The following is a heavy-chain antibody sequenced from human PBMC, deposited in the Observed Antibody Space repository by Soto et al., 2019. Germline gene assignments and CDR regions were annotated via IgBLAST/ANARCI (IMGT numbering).Heavy chain of an antibody. Sequence: QVQLVQSGAEVKKPGSSVKVSCKASGGTFSSYAISWVRQAPGQGLAWMGGIIPIFGTTNYAQKFQGRVTIIADESTSTAYMELSSLRSEDTAVYYCARDRGIAAAGTLAYWGQGTLVTVSS. D-gene: IGHD6-13*01. V-gene: IGHV1-69*12. J-gene: IGHJ4*02. CDR3: ARDRGIAAAGTLAY. CDR1: GGTFSSYA. CDR2: IIPIFGTT.